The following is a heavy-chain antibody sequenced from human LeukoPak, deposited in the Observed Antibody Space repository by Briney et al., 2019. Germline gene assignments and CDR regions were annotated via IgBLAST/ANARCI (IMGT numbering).Heavy chain of an antibody. J-gene: IGHJ3*02. D-gene: IGHD5-18*01. Sequence: SETLSLTCTVSGGSISSYYWSWIRQPPGKGLEWIGYIYYSGSTNYNPSLKSRVTISVDTSKNQFSLKLSSVTAADTAVYYCAKGSSRGYSYGSGAFDIWGQGTMVTVSS. CDR2: IYYSGST. CDR3: AKGSSRGYSYGSGAFDI. V-gene: IGHV4-59*01. CDR1: GGSISSYY.